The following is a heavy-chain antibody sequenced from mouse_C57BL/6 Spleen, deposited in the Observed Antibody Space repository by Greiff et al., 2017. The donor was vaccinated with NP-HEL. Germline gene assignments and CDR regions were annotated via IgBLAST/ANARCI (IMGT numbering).Heavy chain of an antibody. CDR3: ARPYYGDGGVDD. CDR1: GYTFTNYW. CDR2: IHPNSGST. J-gene: IGHJ2*01. D-gene: IGHD2-13*01. V-gene: IGHV1-64*01. Sequence: VKLQQPGAELVKPGASVKLSCKASGYTFTNYWMHWVKQTPGQGLEWIGMIHPNSGSTDYNEKFKSKATLTVDKSSSTAYMQLSSLTYDDSAVYYRARPYYGDGGVDDWGQGTTLTVSS.